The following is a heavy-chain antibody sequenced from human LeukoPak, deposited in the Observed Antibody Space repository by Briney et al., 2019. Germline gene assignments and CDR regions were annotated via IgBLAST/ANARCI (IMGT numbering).Heavy chain of an antibody. CDR2: IYTSGST. Sequence: PSETLSLTCTVSGDSISGYYWAWIRQPAGKGLEWIGRIYTSGSTNYNPSLKSRVTISVDKSKNQFSLKLSSVTAADTAVYYCARSLLTRFDPWGQGTLVTVSS. CDR3: ARSLLTRFDP. J-gene: IGHJ5*02. CDR1: GDSISGYY. V-gene: IGHV4-4*07.